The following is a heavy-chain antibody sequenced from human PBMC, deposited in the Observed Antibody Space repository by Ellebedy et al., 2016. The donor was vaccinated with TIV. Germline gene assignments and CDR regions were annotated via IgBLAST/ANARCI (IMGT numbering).Heavy chain of an antibody. CDR2: ISGSGDST. D-gene: IGHD2-15*01. V-gene: IGHV3-23*01. CDR1: GFPFSSYV. J-gene: IGHJ4*02. Sequence: GESLKIFCADLGFPFSSYVMSWVRQAPGKGLEWVSTISGSGDSTHYADPVKGRFTISRDNSKNTLYLQMNSLRAEDTAVYYCAKDRYCSGGICYWADYWGQGTQVTVSS. CDR3: AKDRYCSGGICYWADY.